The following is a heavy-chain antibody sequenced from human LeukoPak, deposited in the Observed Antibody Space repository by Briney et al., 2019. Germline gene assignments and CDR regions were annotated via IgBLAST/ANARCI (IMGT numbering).Heavy chain of an antibody. J-gene: IGHJ4*02. D-gene: IGHD3-10*01. V-gene: IGHV1-2*06. CDR2: INPNSGGT. Sequence: GASVKVSCKASGYTFTGYYMHWVRQAPGQGLEWMGRINPNSGGTNYAQKFQGRVTMTRDTSISTAYMELSSLRSEDTAVYYCARAPRKVITMVRGVMLYYFDYWGQGTLVTVSS. CDR3: ARAPRKVITMVRGVMLYYFDY. CDR1: GYTFTGYY.